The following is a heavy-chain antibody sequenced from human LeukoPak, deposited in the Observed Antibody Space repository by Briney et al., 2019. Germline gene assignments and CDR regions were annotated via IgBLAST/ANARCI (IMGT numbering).Heavy chain of an antibody. Sequence: ASVKVSCKASGYTFTSYDINWVRQATGQGLEWMGWMNPNSGNTGYAQKFQGRVTITRNTSISTAYMELSSLRSEDTAVYYCAREAGDYYDSGGYRAFDIWGQGTMVTVSS. CDR2: MNPNSGNT. V-gene: IGHV1-8*03. CDR3: AREAGDYYDSGGYRAFDI. D-gene: IGHD3-22*01. J-gene: IGHJ3*02. CDR1: GYTFTSYD.